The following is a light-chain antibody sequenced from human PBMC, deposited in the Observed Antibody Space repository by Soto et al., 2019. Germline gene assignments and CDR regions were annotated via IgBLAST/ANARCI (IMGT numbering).Light chain of an antibody. CDR2: EVS. Sequence: SALTQPASVAGSPRQSITISFSGTNSDADGYDYVSCDQKFQGKGPLLIIYEVSNRPSGVSSRFSGSKSANTASLNISGLRPEDEADYYCSSFRSSSTLPYVFGTGTKVTVL. CDR1: NSDADGYDY. CDR3: SSFRSSSTLPYV. J-gene: IGLJ1*01. V-gene: IGLV2-14*01.